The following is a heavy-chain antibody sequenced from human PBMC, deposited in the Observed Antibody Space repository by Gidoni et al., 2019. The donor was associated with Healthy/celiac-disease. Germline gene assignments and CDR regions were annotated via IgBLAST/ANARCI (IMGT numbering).Heavy chain of an antibody. J-gene: IGHJ4*02. D-gene: IGHD3-22*01. CDR3: ARGRLGSSGYFLDY. CDR2: IYSSGST. V-gene: IGHV3-53*01. Sequence: EVQLVESGGDLIQPGGSLRLSFAASGFPGSNNYMSWVRQAPGKGLEWVSAIYSSGSTYYADSVKGRFTFSRDNSKNTLYLQMNSLRAEDTAVYYCARGRLGSSGYFLDYWGQGTLVTVSS. CDR1: GFPGSNNY.